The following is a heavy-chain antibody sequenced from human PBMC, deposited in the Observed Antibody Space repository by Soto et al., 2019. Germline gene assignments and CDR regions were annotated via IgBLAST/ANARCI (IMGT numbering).Heavy chain of an antibody. CDR3: ARDLRDGANA. Sequence: QVQLVQSGAEVKKPGASVRVSCKASGYTFNSYYLNWVRQAPGQGLEGMGTGSPSGGFTIYDQKFHGRVAVTADTSTTTVDMELSSLTSADTAVYYCARDLRDGANAWGQGTLVTVSS. D-gene: IGHD4-17*01. V-gene: IGHV1-46*02. CDR2: GSPSGGFT. J-gene: IGHJ5*02. CDR1: GYTFNSYY.